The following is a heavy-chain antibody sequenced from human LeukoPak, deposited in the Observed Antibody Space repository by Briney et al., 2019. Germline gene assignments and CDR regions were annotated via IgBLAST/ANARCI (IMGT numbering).Heavy chain of an antibody. Sequence: GGSLRLSCTASGFNFGDYSMSWVRQAPGKGLEWVGFIRVKAYDETTEYAASVKGRFTISRDDSKSIAYLQMNSLKTEDTVVYYCSRVMLWFGDVGWFDPWGQGTLVTVSP. CDR2: IRVKAYDETT. CDR3: SRVMLWFGDVGWFDP. CDR1: GFNFGDYS. D-gene: IGHD3-10*01. V-gene: IGHV3-49*04. J-gene: IGHJ5*02.